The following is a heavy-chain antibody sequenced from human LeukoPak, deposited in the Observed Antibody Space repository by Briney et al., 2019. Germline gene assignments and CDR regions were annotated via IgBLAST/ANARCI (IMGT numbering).Heavy chain of an antibody. CDR3: ARDQKTMVRGVIGYGMDV. CDR2: IYYSGST. D-gene: IGHD3-10*01. J-gene: IGHJ6*02. CDR1: GGSISSGGYY. Sequence: PSEILSLTCTVSGGSISSGGYYWSWIRQHPGKGLEWIGYIYYSGSTYYNPSLKSRVTISVDTSKNQFSLKLSSVTAADTAVYYCARDQKTMVRGVIGYGMDVWGQGTTVTVSS. V-gene: IGHV4-31*03.